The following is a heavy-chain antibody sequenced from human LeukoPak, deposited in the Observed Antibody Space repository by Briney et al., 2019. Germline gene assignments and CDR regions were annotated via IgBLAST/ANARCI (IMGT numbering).Heavy chain of an antibody. CDR3: ARVDPGTFPYYFDS. D-gene: IGHD1-7*01. CDR1: GYSISSGYY. J-gene: IGHJ4*02. Sequence: PSETLSLTCTVSGYSISSGYYWGWIRQPPGKGLEWIGSIYHSGSTYYNPSPKSRVTILVDTSKNQFSLQLSSVTAAATAVYYCARVDPGTFPYYFDSWGQGTLVTVSS. V-gene: IGHV4-38-2*02. CDR2: IYHSGST.